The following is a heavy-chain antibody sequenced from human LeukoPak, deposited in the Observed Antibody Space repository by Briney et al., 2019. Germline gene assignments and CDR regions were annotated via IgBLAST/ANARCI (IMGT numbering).Heavy chain of an antibody. CDR1: GFTFSSDS. CDR2: ISESSTYI. CDR3: ARDDAATARASGMDV. V-gene: IGHV3-21*01. D-gene: IGHD6-6*01. Sequence: PGGSLRLSCVASGFTFSSDSMNWVRQAPGKGLEWVSYISESSTYIYYAKSVKGRFTISRDNAKNSLYPQMNSLRGEDTAVYYCARDDAATARASGMDVWGKGTTVTVSS. J-gene: IGHJ6*04.